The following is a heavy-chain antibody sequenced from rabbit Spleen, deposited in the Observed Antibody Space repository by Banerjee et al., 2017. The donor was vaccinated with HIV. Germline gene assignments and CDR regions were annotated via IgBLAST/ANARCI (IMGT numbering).Heavy chain of an antibody. CDR1: GFTISSSYY. V-gene: IGHV1S45*01. J-gene: IGHJ4*01. Sequence: QEQLEESGGGLVQPGGSLTLSCTASGFTISSSYYMCWVRQAPGKGLEWIACIYVDSSDITYYASWAKGRFTISKTSSTTVTLQMTSLTAADTSSYFCGTTVGGGAYSNLWGPGTLVTVS. CDR2: IYVDSSDIT. D-gene: IGHD6-1*01. CDR3: GTTVGGGAYSNL.